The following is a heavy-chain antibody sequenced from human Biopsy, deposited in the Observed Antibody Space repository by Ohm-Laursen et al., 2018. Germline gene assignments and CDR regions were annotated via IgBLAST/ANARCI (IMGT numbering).Heavy chain of an antibody. CDR1: GFGFENYV. D-gene: IGHD1/OR15-1a*01. V-gene: IGHV3-49*03. CDR2: IRSSGYGGTA. J-gene: IGHJ4*02. Sequence: SLRLSCSASGFGFENYVMKWFRQGPGKGLEWVGLIRSSGYGGTADYAASVKGRFTISRDDSKSFAYLQMTSLRTEDTAVYFCAREGLGTTADYWGQGILVTVSS. CDR3: AREGLGTTADY.